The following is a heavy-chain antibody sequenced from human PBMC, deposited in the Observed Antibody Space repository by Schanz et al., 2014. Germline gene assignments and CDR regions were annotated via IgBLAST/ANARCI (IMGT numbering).Heavy chain of an antibody. CDR3: ARGRGFYDY. CDR2: INPSGGST. D-gene: IGHD3-10*01. J-gene: IGHJ4*02. Sequence: QVHLVQSGAEVKKPGSSVKVSCKASGGTFSTYTISWVRQAPGQGLEWMGMINPSGGSTTYAQKFQGRVSITADTSTNTAYMELSSLTSEDTAVHYCARGRGFYDYWGQGTLVTVSS. V-gene: IGHV1-69*02. CDR1: GGTFSTYT.